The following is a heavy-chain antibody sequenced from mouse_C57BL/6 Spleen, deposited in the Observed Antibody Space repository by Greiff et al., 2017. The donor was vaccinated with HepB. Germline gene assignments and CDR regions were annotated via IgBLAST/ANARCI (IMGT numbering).Heavy chain of an antibody. J-gene: IGHJ4*01. D-gene: IGHD4-1*01. CDR2: IYPGDGDT. Sequence: VKVVESGAELVKPGASVKISCKASGYAFSSYWMNWVKQRPGKGLEWIGQIYPGDGDTNYNGKFKGKATLTADKSSSTAYMQLSSLTSEDSAVYFCARMGVGSAMDYWGQGTSVTVSS. V-gene: IGHV1-80*01. CDR3: ARMGVGSAMDY. CDR1: GYAFSSYW.